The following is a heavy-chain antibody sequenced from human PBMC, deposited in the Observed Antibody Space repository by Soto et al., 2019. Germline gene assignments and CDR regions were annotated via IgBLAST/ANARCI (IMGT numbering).Heavy chain of an antibody. CDR1: GYTFTSYA. D-gene: IGHD3-22*01. J-gene: IGHJ6*02. V-gene: IGHV1-3*01. CDR3: ARDSYYYDSSGYYFGDYYYYYGMDV. CDR2: IDAGNGNT. Sequence: ASVKFSCKASGYTFTSYAMRWVRQAPGQRLEWMGLIDAGNGNTRYSQKFQGRVTVTRYTSPSTAYMELSSLRSQDTAVYYCARDSYYYDSSGYYFGDYYYYYGMDVWGQGTTVTVSS.